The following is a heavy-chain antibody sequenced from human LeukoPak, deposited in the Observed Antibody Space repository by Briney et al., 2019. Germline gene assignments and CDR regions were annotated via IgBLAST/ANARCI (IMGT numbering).Heavy chain of an antibody. Sequence: GGSLRLTCAASGFTFSSYWMHWVRQAPGKGLVWVSRINSDGSSTSYADSVKGRFTISRDNAKNTLYLQMNSLRAEDTAVYYCARDRYQLLLGYYYYYGLDVWGKGTTVTVSS. CDR2: INSDGSST. D-gene: IGHD2-2*01. V-gene: IGHV3-74*01. CDR3: ARDRYQLLLGYYYYYGLDV. CDR1: GFTFSSYW. J-gene: IGHJ6*04.